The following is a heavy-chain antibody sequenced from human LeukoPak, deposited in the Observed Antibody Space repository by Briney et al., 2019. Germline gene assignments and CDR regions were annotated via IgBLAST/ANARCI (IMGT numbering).Heavy chain of an antibody. D-gene: IGHD6-13*01. CDR1: GFSIEDHS. CDR3: VKDSEARSSSWFYYFDL. CDR2: ITWNSGSI. V-gene: IGHV3-9*01. Sequence: GGSLRLSCAASGFSIEDHSMHWVRQAPGKGLEWVSGITWNSGSIQYAESVRGRFTISRDDAENSLYLQLNNLRLEDTAIYYCVKDSEARSSSWFYYFDLWGRGTLVTVSS. J-gene: IGHJ2*01.